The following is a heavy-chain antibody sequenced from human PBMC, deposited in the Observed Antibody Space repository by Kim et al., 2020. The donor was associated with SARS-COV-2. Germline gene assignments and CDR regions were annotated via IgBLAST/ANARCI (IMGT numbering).Heavy chain of an antibody. V-gene: IGHV3-21*01. D-gene: IGHD5-18*01. J-gene: IGHJ6*01. CDR3: ARVMAIQLWCDV. CDR1: GFTFSSYS. Sequence: GGSLRLSCAAYGFTFSSYSLNWVRQAPGKGLEWVSDINSSSSYIYYADRVKGRFTFSEDNAKNSLYLQMNSPRAEVTAVYYCARVMAIQLWCDVWRQGTRVGVS. CDR2: INSSSSYI.